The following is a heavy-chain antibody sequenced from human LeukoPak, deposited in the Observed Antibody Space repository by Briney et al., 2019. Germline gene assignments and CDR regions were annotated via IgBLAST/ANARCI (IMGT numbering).Heavy chain of an antibody. CDR1: GYSIRSNYY. CDR2: IYHSGST. D-gene: IGHD1-1*01. V-gene: IGHV4-38-2*01. Sequence: PSGTLSLTCDVSGYSIRSNYYWGWIRQPPGKGLEWIGSIYHSGSTYYNPSLKSRVTISVDTSKNQFSLKLSSVTAADPAVYYCARNVSYSFDYWGQGTLVTVSS. CDR3: ARNVSYSFDY. J-gene: IGHJ4*02.